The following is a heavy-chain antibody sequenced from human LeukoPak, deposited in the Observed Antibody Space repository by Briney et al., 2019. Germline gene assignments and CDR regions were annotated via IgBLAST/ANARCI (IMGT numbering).Heavy chain of an antibody. D-gene: IGHD1-20*01. CDR1: GGTFSSYA. CDR2: IIPIFGTA. Sequence: GASVKVSCKASGGTFSSYAISWVRQAPGQGLEWMGGIIPIFGTANYAQKFQGRVTITADESTSTAYMELSSLRSEDTAVYYCARDDAGITGTLDAFDIWGQGTMVTVSS. V-gene: IGHV1-69*13. CDR3: ARDDAGITGTLDAFDI. J-gene: IGHJ3*02.